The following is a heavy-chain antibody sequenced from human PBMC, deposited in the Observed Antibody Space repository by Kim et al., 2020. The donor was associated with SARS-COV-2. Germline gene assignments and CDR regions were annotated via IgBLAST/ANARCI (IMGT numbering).Heavy chain of an antibody. D-gene: IGHD6-19*01. Sequence: GGSLRLSCAASGFSVNSNFMTWVRQSEVKGLEWVSVMYSGGNTYYADSVKGRFTISRDISKNTLDLHMSSLRVEDTAIYYYARGQTSFTTGWYVDFWGQGTRVTVSS. V-gene: IGHV3-53*05. CDR3: ARGQTSFTTGWYVDF. J-gene: IGHJ4*02. CDR2: MYSGGNT. CDR1: GFSVNSNF.